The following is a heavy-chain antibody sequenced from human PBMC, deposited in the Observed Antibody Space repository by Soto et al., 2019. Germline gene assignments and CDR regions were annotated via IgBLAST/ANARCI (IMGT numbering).Heavy chain of an antibody. CDR3: SPRGWAARFYYFNY. V-gene: IGHV1-8*01. CDR2: MNPNSGNT. D-gene: IGHD6-6*01. CDR1: GYTFTSYD. J-gene: IGHJ4*02. Sequence: ASVKVSCKASGYTFTSYDINWVRQATGQGLEWMGWMNPNSGNTGYSQKFQGRVTMTRNTSISTAYMELSRLRSDATAVYYCSPRGWAARFYYFNYWGQETLVTVSS.